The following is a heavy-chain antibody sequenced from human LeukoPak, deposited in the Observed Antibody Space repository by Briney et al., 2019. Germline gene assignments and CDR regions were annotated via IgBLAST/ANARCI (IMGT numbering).Heavy chain of an antibody. D-gene: IGHD2-2*01. CDR3: AARGVYCSSTSCQDY. J-gene: IGHJ4*02. CDR1: GFTVSSNY. V-gene: IGHV3-53*01. Sequence: GGSLRLSCAASGFTVSSNYMSWVRRAPGKGLEWVSVIYSGGSTYYADSVKGRFTISRDNSKNTLYLQMNSLRAEDTAVYYCAARGVYCSSTSCQDYWGQGTLVTVSS. CDR2: IYSGGST.